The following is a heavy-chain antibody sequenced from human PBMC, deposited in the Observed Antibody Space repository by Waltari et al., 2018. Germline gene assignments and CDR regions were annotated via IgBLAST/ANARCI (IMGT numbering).Heavy chain of an antibody. CDR3: ARGKGYGSGRPSYFDY. CDR1: GYTFTGYY. CDR2: INPNSGGT. Sequence: QVQLVQSGAEVKKPGASVKVSCKASGYTFTGYYMHWVRQAPGQGLEWMGRINPNSGGTNYAQKFQGRVTMTRDTSISTAYMELSRLRSDDTAVYYCARGKGYGSGRPSYFDYWGQGTLVTVSS. J-gene: IGHJ4*02. V-gene: IGHV1-2*06. D-gene: IGHD3-10*01.